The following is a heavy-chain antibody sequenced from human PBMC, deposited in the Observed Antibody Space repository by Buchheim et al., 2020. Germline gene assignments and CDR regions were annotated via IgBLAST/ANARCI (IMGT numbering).Heavy chain of an antibody. CDR3: ARGVTAAGPFEY. Sequence: EVQLVESGGGLVQPGGSLRLSCAASGFTFSTYWMTWVRQAPGKGLEWVANIIYDGSEKYYVDSVKGRFTISRENAKNTLYLQMNSLRAEDTAVYYCARGVTAAGPFEYWGQGTL. V-gene: IGHV3-7*01. D-gene: IGHD6-25*01. CDR2: IIYDGSEK. CDR1: GFTFSTYW. J-gene: IGHJ4*02.